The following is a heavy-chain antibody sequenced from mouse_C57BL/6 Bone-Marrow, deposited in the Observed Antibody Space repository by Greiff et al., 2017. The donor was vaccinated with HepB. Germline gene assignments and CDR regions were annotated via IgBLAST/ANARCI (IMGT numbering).Heavy chain of an antibody. CDR2: IYPSDSET. CDR3: ARSDGSSHFDY. D-gene: IGHD1-1*01. CDR1: GYTFTSYW. V-gene: IGHV1-61*01. Sequence: VQLQQPGAELVRPGSSVKLSCKASGYTFTSYWMDWVKQRPGQGLEWIGNIYPSDSETHYNQKFKDKATLTVDKSSSTAYMQLSSLTSKDSAVYYCARSDGSSHFDYWGQGTTLTVSS. J-gene: IGHJ2*01.